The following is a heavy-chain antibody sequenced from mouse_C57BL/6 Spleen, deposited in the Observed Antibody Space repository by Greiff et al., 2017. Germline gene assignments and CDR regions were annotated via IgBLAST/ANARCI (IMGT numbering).Heavy chain of an antibody. J-gene: IGHJ2*01. CDR1: GFTFSSYA. D-gene: IGHD1-1*01. V-gene: IGHV5-4*01. CDR2: ISDGGSYT. CDR3: ARDPGSRYFDY. Sequence: VQLKESGGGLVKPGGSLKLSCAASGFTFSSYAMSWVRQTPEKRLEWVATISDGGSYTYYPDNVKGRFTISRDNAKNNLYLQMSHLKSEDTAMYYCARDPGSRYFDYWGQGTTLTVSS.